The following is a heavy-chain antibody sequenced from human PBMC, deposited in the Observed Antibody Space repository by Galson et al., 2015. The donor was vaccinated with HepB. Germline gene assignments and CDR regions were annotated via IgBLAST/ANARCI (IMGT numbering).Heavy chain of an antibody. D-gene: IGHD3-22*01. CDR2: IVVGSGNT. CDR1: GFTFTSSA. V-gene: IGHV1-58*01. CDR3: AAVGFGSSGYYGFDY. J-gene: IGHJ4*02. Sequence: SVKVSCKASGFTFTSSAVQWVRQARGQRLEWIGWIVVGSGNTNYAQKFQERVTITRDMSTSTAYMELSSLRSEDTAVYYCAAVGFGSSGYYGFDYWGQGTLVTVSS.